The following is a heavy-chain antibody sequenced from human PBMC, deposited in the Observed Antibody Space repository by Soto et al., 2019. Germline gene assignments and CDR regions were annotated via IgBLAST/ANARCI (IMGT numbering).Heavy chain of an antibody. CDR3: ARHYDSSGGFDY. Sequence: TLSLTCTVSGDSISGGDYYWSWIRQPPGKGLEWIGYIYYSGNTYYNPSLKSRATISVDTSQNQFSLKLNSVTAADTAVYYCARHYDSSGGFDYWGQGTLVTVSS. CDR1: GDSISGGDYY. V-gene: IGHV4-30-4*01. CDR2: IYYSGNT. J-gene: IGHJ4*02. D-gene: IGHD3-22*01.